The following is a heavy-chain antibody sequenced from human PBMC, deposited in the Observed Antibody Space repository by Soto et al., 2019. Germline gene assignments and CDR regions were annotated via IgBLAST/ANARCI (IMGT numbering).Heavy chain of an antibody. J-gene: IGHJ6*02. CDR2: INHSGST. D-gene: IGHD6-6*01. CDR3: ARGGAARPRYRMSYYYYGMDV. Sequence: NWVRQSPGEGLEWIGEINHSGSTNYNPSLKSRVTISVDTSKNQFSLKLSSVTAADTAVYYCARGGAARPRYRMSYYYYGMDVWGQGTTVTFSS. V-gene: IGHV4-34*01.